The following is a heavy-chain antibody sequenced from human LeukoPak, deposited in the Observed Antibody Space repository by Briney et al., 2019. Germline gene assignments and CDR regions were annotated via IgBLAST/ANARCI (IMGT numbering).Heavy chain of an antibody. D-gene: IGHD6-19*01. CDR1: GYTFSSYW. CDR3: ARDEQSGWLYVY. J-gene: IGHJ4*02. V-gene: IGHV3-7*01. Sequence: GGSLSLYCAASGYTFSSYWMSWVRQAPGKGLEWVANVKQDESEKSKNSLYLQMNSLRAEDTAVYYCARDEQSGWLYVYWGQGTLVTVSS. CDR2: VKQDESEK.